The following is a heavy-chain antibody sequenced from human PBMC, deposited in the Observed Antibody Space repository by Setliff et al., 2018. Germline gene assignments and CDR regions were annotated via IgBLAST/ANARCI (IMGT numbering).Heavy chain of an antibody. Sequence: SVKVSCKASGGTFSSYAISWVRQAPGQGLEWMGGIIPILGIANYAQKFQGRVTITADESTSTAYMELSSLRSEDTAVYYCARGMGSGSYYWFDPWGQGTLVTVPQ. CDR2: IIPILGIA. V-gene: IGHV1-69*10. CDR1: GGTFSSYA. J-gene: IGHJ5*02. CDR3: ARGMGSGSYYWFDP. D-gene: IGHD3-10*01.